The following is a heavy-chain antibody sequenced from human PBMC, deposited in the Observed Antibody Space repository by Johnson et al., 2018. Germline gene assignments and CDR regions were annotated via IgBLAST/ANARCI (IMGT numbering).Heavy chain of an antibody. Sequence: EVQLVETGGGLVQPGGSLRLSCAASGFTFSSYWMHWVRQAPGKGLVWVSRINSDGSSTSYADSVKGRFTISRDNSKNTLYLQMNSLRAEDTAVYYCARDRADYGGNSYYYYMDVWGKGTTVTVSS. CDR2: INSDGSST. CDR3: ARDRADYGGNSYYYYMDV. J-gene: IGHJ6*03. CDR1: GFTFSSYW. D-gene: IGHD4-23*01. V-gene: IGHV3-74*01.